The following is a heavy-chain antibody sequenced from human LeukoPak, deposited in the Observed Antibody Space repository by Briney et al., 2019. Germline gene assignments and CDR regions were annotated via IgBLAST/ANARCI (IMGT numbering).Heavy chain of an antibody. D-gene: IGHD6-13*01. J-gene: IGHJ6*02. CDR2: IYSGGST. CDR3: ARDPLYSSPPAYGMDV. CDR1: GFTVSSNY. V-gene: IGHV3-53*01. Sequence: GGSLRLSCAASGFTVSSNYMSWARQAPGKGLEWVSVIYSGGSTYYADSVKGRFTISRDNSKNTLYLQMNSLRAEDTAVYYCARDPLYSSPPAYGMDVWGQGTTVTVSS.